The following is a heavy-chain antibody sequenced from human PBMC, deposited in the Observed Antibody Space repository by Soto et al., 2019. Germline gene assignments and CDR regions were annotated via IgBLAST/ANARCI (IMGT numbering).Heavy chain of an antibody. CDR2: IKSKTDGGTT. J-gene: IGHJ6*02. V-gene: IGHV3-15*01. CDR1: GFTFSNAW. CDR3: TTDLGNYDFWSGVYYYGMDV. Sequence: GGSLRLSCAASGFTFSNAWMSCVRQAPLKWLEWVGHIKSKTDGGTTDYAAPVEGRFTISRDDSKNTLYLQMNSLKTEDTAVYYCTTDLGNYDFWSGVYYYGMDVWGQGTTVTVS. D-gene: IGHD3-3*01.